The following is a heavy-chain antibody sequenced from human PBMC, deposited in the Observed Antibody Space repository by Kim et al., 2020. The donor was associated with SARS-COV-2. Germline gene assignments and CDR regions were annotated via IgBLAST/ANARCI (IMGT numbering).Heavy chain of an antibody. CDR1: GVTFNGAT. CDR2: MRSKADNDAT. D-gene: IGHD1-26*01. CDR3: CVLKWDYNGDVDV. Sequence: GGSLRLSCEASGVTFNGATLHWVRQASGKGLEWVGRMRSKADNDATAYAASVKGRFTISRDDLKNTAYLQMNSLKTEDTALYYCCVLKWDYNGDVDVWGQGTTVTVS. J-gene: IGHJ6*02. V-gene: IGHV3-73*01.